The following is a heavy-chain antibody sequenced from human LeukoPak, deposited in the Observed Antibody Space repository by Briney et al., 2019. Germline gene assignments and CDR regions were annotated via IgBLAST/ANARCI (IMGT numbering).Heavy chain of an antibody. Sequence: KSSETLSLTCTVSGGSISNYYWNWIRQPPGKGLEWIGHIYYSGSPNYNPSLKSRVTISVDMSKNQFSLRLSSVTAADTAVYYCAGAKGSSGWYYFDYWGQGTLVTVSS. V-gene: IGHV4-59*08. CDR2: IYYSGSP. J-gene: IGHJ4*02. D-gene: IGHD6-19*01. CDR1: GGSISNYY. CDR3: AGAKGSSGWYYFDY.